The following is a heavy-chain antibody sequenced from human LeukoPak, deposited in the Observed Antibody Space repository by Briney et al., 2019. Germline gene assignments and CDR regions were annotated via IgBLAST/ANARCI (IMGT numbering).Heavy chain of an antibody. V-gene: IGHV3-30*18. D-gene: IGHD2-8*01. CDR3: AKGDIVLKHYYYGMDV. J-gene: IGHJ6*02. Sequence: PGRSLRLSCAASGFTFSNYGMHWVRQAPGKGLEWVAVISNDANTKYYADSVKGRFTISRDNSQNTVYLQMNSLRAEDTAVYYCAKGDIVLKHYYYGMDVWGQGTTVTVSS. CDR1: GFTFSNYG. CDR2: ISNDANTK.